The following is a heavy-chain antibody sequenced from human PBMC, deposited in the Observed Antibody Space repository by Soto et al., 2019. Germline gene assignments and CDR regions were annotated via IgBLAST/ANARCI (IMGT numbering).Heavy chain of an antibody. J-gene: IGHJ6*02. CDR3: ARRVGATATYYYYGMDV. D-gene: IGHD1-26*01. CDR2: IYYSGST. V-gene: IGHV4-31*03. Sequence: KPSETLSLTCTVSGGSISSGGYYWSWIRQHPGKGLEWIGYIYYSGSTYYNPSPKSRVTISVDTSKNQFSLKLSSVTAADTAVYYCARRVGATATYYYYGMDVWGQGTTVTVSS. CDR1: GGSISSGGYY.